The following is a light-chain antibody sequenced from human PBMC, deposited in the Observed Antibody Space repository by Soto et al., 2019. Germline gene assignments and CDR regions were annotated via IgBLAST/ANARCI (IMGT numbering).Light chain of an antibody. CDR3: QQYNSSPIT. CDR1: QSIGSKY. J-gene: IGKJ5*01. V-gene: IGKV3-20*01. Sequence: IVLTQAPGTLSLSPGERATLSCRASQSIGSKYLAWYQQKPGQAPRLLIYGSSSRATGIPDRFSGSGSGTDFTLIISRLEPEDFAVYYCQQYNSSPITFGQGTRLEI. CDR2: GSS.